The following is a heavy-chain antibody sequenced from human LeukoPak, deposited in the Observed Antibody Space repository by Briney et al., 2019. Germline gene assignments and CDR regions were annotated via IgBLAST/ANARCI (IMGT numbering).Heavy chain of an antibody. Sequence: SETLSLTCAVSGGSISSGGYSWSWIRQPPGKGLEWIGYIYHSGSTYYNPSLKSRVTISVDRSKNQFSLKLSSVTAADTAVYYCARGSYDSSGYLAGSFDYWGQGTLVTVSS. V-gene: IGHV4-30-2*01. J-gene: IGHJ4*02. CDR2: IYHSGST. CDR1: GGSISSGGYS. D-gene: IGHD3-22*01. CDR3: ARGSYDSSGYLAGSFDY.